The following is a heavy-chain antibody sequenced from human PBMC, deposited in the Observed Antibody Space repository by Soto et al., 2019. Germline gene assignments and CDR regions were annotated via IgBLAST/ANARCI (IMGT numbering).Heavy chain of an antibody. CDR3: ARGPDVGSYYDSPLDH. J-gene: IGHJ4*02. CDR1: GFTFSSYA. Sequence: EVQLVESGEGLVQPGGSLRLSCAASGFTFSSYAMNWVRQAPGKGLEYVSGISSNGGSIFYADSVKGRFTISRDNSKSTLYLQMGSLRAEDMAKYYCARGPDVGSYYDSPLDHWGQGTLVTVSS. D-gene: IGHD3-10*01. V-gene: IGHV3-64*02. CDR2: ISSNGGSI.